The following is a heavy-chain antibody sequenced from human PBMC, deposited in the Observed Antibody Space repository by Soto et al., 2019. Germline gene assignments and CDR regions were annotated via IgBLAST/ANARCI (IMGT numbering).Heavy chain of an antibody. CDR2: ISYDGSNK. Sequence: QVQLVESGGGVVQPGRSLRLSCAASGFTFSSYAMHWVCQAPGKGLEWVAVISYDGSNKYYADSVKGRFTISRDNSKNTLYLQMNSLRAEDTAVYYCAREGNWARNFDYWGQGTLVTVSS. CDR1: GFTFSSYA. J-gene: IGHJ4*02. V-gene: IGHV3-30-3*01. D-gene: IGHD3-16*01. CDR3: AREGNWARNFDY.